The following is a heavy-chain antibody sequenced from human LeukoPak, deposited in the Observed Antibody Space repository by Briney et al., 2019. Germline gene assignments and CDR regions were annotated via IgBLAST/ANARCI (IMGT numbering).Heavy chain of an antibody. Sequence: PGGSLRLSCAASGFTFRSYDMTWVRQAPGKGLEWLSAISAGSDVIYYADSVKGRFTTPRDNSKNTLYLQMNSLRVEDTAVYYCASHVKSGGNFEYWGQGTLVSVSS. CDR3: ASHVKSGGNFEY. V-gene: IGHV3-23*01. CDR2: ISAGSDVI. CDR1: GFTFRSYD. J-gene: IGHJ4*02. D-gene: IGHD4-23*01.